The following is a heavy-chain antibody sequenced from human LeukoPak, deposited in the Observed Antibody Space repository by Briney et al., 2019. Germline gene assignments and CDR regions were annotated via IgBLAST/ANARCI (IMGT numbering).Heavy chain of an antibody. Sequence: GGSLRLSCAASGFTFSSYGMHWVRQAPGKGLEWVAVISYDGSNKYYADSVKGRFTISRDNSKNTLYLQMNSLRAEDTAVYYCAKVFGTARDPFDYWGQGTLVTVSS. V-gene: IGHV3-30*18. J-gene: IGHJ4*02. CDR2: ISYDGSNK. CDR1: GFTFSSYG. CDR3: AKVFGTARDPFDY. D-gene: IGHD3-10*02.